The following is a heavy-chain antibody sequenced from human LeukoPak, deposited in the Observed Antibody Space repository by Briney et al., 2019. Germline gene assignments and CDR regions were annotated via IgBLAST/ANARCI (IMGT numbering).Heavy chain of an antibody. CDR2: ISANNGNT. CDR3: ARGRGLYYYGSGSCHFDY. J-gene: IGHJ4*02. CDR1: GYTFTIYG. V-gene: IGHV1-18*01. Sequence: EASVKVSCKASGYTFTIYGFNWVRQAPGQGLEWMGWISANNGNTNYAQKFQGRLTLTTDTSTSTAYMELRSLRSDDTAVYYCARGRGLYYYGSGSCHFDYWGQGTLVTVSS. D-gene: IGHD3-10*01.